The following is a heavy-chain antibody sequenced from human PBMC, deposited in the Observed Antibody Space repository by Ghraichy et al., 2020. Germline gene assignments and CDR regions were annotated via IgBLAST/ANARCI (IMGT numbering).Heavy chain of an antibody. CDR2: ISYDGSNK. CDR1: GFTFSSYA. D-gene: IGHD6-13*01. V-gene: IGHV3-30-3*01. J-gene: IGHJ6*03. Sequence: LSLTCAASGFTFSSYAMHWVRQAPGKGLEWVAVISYDGSNKYYADSVKGRFTISRDNSKNTLYLQMNSLRAEDTAVYYCARESKQPPDYYYYMDVWGKGTTVTVSS. CDR3: ARESKQPPDYYYYMDV.